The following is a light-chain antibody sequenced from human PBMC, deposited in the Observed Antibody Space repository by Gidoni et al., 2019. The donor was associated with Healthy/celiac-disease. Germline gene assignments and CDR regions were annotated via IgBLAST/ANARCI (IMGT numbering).Light chain of an antibody. J-gene: IGKJ4*01. V-gene: IGKV3-20*01. CDR3: QHFGN. Sequence: EIVLTQSPGTLSLSPGQSATLSCRASQSISSSQLAWYQQQPGQAPRPLMYGASSRATGIPDRFSGSGSGTDFTLTISRLEPEDFAVYYCQHFGNFGGGTKVE. CDR1: QSISSSQ. CDR2: GAS.